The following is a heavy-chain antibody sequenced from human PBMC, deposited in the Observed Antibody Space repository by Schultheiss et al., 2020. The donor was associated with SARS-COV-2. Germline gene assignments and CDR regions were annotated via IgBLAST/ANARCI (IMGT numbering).Heavy chain of an antibody. CDR3: AKHREDYDGVFDP. D-gene: IGHD4-17*01. Sequence: SETLSLTCSVSGASISSGGYYWTWVRQHPEKGLEWIGYIYYSGSTYYNPSLKSRVTISVDTSKNQFSLKLTSVTAADTALYFCAKHREDYDGVFDPWGRGTLVTVSS. J-gene: IGHJ2*01. CDR1: GASISSGGYY. CDR2: IYYSGST. V-gene: IGHV4-31*03.